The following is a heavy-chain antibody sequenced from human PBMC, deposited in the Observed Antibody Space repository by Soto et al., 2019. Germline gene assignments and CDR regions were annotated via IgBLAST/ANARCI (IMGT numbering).Heavy chain of an antibody. CDR1: GFTFSSDW. Sequence: GGSLRLSCAASGFTFSSDWMHWVRQAPGKGLVWVSRINTDGSDTSYADSVKGRFTISRDNAKNTVYLQMNSLRAEDTAVYYCAKHPWTSEYYFDYWGQGTLVTVSS. V-gene: IGHV3-74*01. D-gene: IGHD1-1*01. J-gene: IGHJ4*02. CDR2: INTDGSDT. CDR3: AKHPWTSEYYFDY.